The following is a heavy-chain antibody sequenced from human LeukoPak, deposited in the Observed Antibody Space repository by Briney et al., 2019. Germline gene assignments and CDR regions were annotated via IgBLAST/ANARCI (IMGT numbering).Heavy chain of an antibody. J-gene: IGHJ4*02. CDR2: INHSGST. Sequence: SGTLSLTCAVYGGSFSGYYWSWIRQPPGKGLEWIGEINHSGSTNYNPSLKSRVTISVDTSKNQFSLKLSSVTAADTAVYYCARGPLSPPQHYYDSSGYGVDYWGQGTLVTVSS. D-gene: IGHD3-22*01. V-gene: IGHV4-34*01. CDR3: ARGPLSPPQHYYDSSGYGVDY. CDR1: GGSFSGYY.